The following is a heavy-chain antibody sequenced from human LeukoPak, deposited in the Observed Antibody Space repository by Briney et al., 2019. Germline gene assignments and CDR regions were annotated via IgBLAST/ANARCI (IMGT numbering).Heavy chain of an antibody. D-gene: IGHD6-19*01. CDR3: ARRESSGFFDY. Sequence: PSETLSLTCTVSGGSVSSYYWSWIRQPPGKGLEWIGYIYYSGSTSYNPSLNSRVTISLDTSKNQFSLNLSSVTAADTAVYYCARRESSGFFDYWGQGTLVTVSS. J-gene: IGHJ4*02. V-gene: IGHV4-59*08. CDR1: GGSVSSYY. CDR2: IYYSGST.